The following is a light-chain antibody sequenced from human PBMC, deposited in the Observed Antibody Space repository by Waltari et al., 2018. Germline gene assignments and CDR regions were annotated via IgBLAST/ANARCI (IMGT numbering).Light chain of an antibody. J-gene: IGLJ2*01. V-gene: IGLV2-14*03. Sequence: QSALTQPASVSGSPGQSITISCTGTNSDIYAYDYVSWYQQHPGKAPKLILYDVSGRPSGISNRFSGSKSDNTASLTISGLQDEDEADYYCSSYATSNTVVFGGGTK. CDR3: SSYATSNTVV. CDR2: DVS. CDR1: NSDIYAYDY.